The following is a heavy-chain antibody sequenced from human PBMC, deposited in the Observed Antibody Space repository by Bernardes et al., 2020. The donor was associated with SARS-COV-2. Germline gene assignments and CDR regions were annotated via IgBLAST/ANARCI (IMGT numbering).Heavy chain of an antibody. CDR2: IYPPSGGT. D-gene: IGHD6-19*01. CDR1: GYTFTAYH. Sequence: DSVQVYCKASGYTFTAYHMHWVRQLPGQGLEWMGWIYPPSGGTTYAQKFQGRVTLTRDTSISTAYMELSSLTSDDTAVYYCAGVTYSSGSDFDYWGQGTPVT. CDR3: AGVTYSSGSDFDY. V-gene: IGHV1-2*02. J-gene: IGHJ4*02.